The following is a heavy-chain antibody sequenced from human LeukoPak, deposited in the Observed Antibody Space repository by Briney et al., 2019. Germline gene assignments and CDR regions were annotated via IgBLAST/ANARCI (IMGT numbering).Heavy chain of an antibody. Sequence: FXXXGTSWVRQAPGQGXEWMGWISAYNGNTNYAQKLQGRVTMTTDTSTSTAYMEMRRLRSEDTAVYYCAXMGXGXYXXSXYYXXXXHWGQGTLXTVSS. J-gene: IGHJ1*01. V-gene: IGHV1-18*01. CDR3: AXMGXGXYXXSXYYXXXXH. D-gene: IGHD3-22*01. CDR2: ISAYNGNT. CDR1: FXXXG.